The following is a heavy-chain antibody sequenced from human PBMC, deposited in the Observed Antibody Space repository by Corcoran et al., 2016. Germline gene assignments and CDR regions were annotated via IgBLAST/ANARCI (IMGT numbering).Heavy chain of an antibody. CDR3: ARRGHTPHPNYYYYYGMDV. D-gene: IGHD5-18*01. Sequence: QLQLQESGPGLVKPSETLSLTCTVSGGSISSSSYYWGWIRQPPGKGLEWIGSIYYSGSTYYNPSLKSRVTISVDTSKNQFSLKLSSVTAADTAVYYWARRGHTPHPNYYYYYGMDVWGQGTTVTVSS. V-gene: IGHV4-39*01. CDR2: IYYSGST. J-gene: IGHJ6*02. CDR1: GGSISSSSYY.